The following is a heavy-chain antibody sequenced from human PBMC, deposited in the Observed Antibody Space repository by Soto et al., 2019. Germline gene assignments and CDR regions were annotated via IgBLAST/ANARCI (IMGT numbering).Heavy chain of an antibody. Sequence: GSLRLSCAASGFTFSDFYMNWIRQAPGKGLEWVSYISSGAITIYYADSVKGRFTISRDNAKNSLYLQMNSLRAEDTAVYYCAGQYSSSSVEFWGQGTLVTVSS. V-gene: IGHV3-11*01. D-gene: IGHD6-6*01. CDR3: AGQYSSSSVEF. CDR2: ISSGAITI. J-gene: IGHJ4*02. CDR1: GFTFSDFY.